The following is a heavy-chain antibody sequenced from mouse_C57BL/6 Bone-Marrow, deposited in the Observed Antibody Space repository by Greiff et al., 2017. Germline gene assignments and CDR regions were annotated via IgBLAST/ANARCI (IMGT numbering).Heavy chain of an antibody. J-gene: IGHJ4*01. CDR2: IYPGSGST. Sequence: QVQLQQPGAELVKPGASVKMSCKASGYTFTSYWITWVKQRPGQGLEWIGDIYPGSGSTNYNEKFKSKATLTVDTSSSTAYMQLSSLTSEDSAVYYCARGSYSNYWDYYAMDYWGQGTSVTVSS. V-gene: IGHV1-55*01. CDR3: ARGSYSNYWDYYAMDY. D-gene: IGHD2-5*01. CDR1: GYTFTSYW.